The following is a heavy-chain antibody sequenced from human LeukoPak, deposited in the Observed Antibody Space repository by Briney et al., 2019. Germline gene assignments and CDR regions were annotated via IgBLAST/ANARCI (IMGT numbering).Heavy chain of an antibody. V-gene: IGHV3-73*01. CDR3: AREGLRFREFDY. J-gene: IGHJ4*02. CDR2: IRSKANSYAT. Sequence: PGGSLRLSCAASGFTFSSSAMHWVRQASGKGLEWVGRIRSKANSYATAYAASVKGRFTISRDDSKNTAYLQMNSLKTEDTAVYYCAREGLRFREFDYWGQGTLVTVSS. CDR1: GFTFSSSA. D-gene: IGHD5-12*01.